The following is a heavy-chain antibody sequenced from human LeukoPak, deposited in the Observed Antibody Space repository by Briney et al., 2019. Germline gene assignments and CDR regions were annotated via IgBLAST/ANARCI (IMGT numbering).Heavy chain of an antibody. CDR1: GGSFSGYY. CDR3: ARVGSSGRYRDGDY. J-gene: IGHJ4*02. CDR2: INHSGST. D-gene: IGHD6-19*01. Sequence: SETLSLTCAVYGGSFSGYYWSWIRQPPGKGLEWIGEINHSGSTNYNPSLKSRVTISVDTSKNQFSLKLSSVTAADTAVYYCARVGSSGRYRDGDYWGQGTLVTVSS. V-gene: IGHV4-34*01.